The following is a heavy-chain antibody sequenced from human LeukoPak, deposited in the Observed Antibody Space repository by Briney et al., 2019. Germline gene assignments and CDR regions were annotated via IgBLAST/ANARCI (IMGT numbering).Heavy chain of an antibody. CDR2: ISGSGGST. CDR1: GFTFSSYA. V-gene: IGHV3-23*01. D-gene: IGHD3-10*01. J-gene: IGHJ6*02. CDR3: ASSNYGSGSYWPSDGMDV. Sequence: QPGGSLRLSCAASGFTFSSYAMNWVRQAPGKGLDWVSSISGSGGSTYYADSVKGRFTISRDNSKNTLYLQMNSLRAEDTAVYYCASSNYGSGSYWPSDGMDVWGQGTTVTVSS.